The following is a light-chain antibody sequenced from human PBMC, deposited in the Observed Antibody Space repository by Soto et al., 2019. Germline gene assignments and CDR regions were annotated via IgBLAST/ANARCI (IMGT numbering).Light chain of an antibody. CDR2: AAS. J-gene: IGKJ3*01. CDR1: QGISSY. Sequence: DIQLTQSPSFLSASVGDRVTITCRASQGISSYLAWYQQKPGKAPKLLIYAASILQGGVPSRFSGSGSGTDFTLTISILQAEDFTTYYCQELNSYPLFGPGTKVDIK. CDR3: QELNSYPL. V-gene: IGKV1-9*01.